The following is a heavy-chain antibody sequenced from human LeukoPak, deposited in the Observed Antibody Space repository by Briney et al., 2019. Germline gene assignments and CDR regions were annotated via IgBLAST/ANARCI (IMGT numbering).Heavy chain of an antibody. Sequence: ASVRVSCKASGYTFTGYFMHWVRQAPGQGLDWMGWINPNTGGTKYAQKFQGRVTMTRDTSTGTAYMELSTVTSDDTAVYFCARVHATGYFSLDLGYWGQGTLITVSS. CDR2: INPNTGGT. J-gene: IGHJ4*02. V-gene: IGHV1-2*02. CDR1: GYTFTGYF. CDR3: ARVHATGYFSLDLGY. D-gene: IGHD3-9*01.